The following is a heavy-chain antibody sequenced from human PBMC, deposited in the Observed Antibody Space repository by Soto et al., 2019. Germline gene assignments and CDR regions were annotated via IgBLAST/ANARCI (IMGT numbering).Heavy chain of an antibody. Sequence: SETLSLTCTVSGGSISSYYWSWIRQPPGKGLEWIGYIYYSGSTNYNPSLKSRVTISVDTSKNQFSLKLSSVTAADTAVYYCARKAPSGNDYYIDYWGQGTLVTVSS. CDR1: GGSISSYY. CDR2: IYYSGST. CDR3: ARKAPSGNDYYIDY. J-gene: IGHJ4*02. D-gene: IGHD5-12*01. V-gene: IGHV4-59*08.